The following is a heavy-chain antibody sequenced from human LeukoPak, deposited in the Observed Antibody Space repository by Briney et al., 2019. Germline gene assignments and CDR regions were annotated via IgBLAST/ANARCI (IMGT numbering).Heavy chain of an antibody. CDR2: ISGSGGST. D-gene: IGHD2-15*01. V-gene: IGHV3-23*01. Sequence: PGGSLRLSCAASGFTFSSYGMSWVRQAPGKGLEWVSAISGSGGSTYYADSVKGRFTISRDNSKNTLYLQMNSLRAEDTAVYYCAKDSLDCSGGSCYDGEFDYWGQGTLVTVSS. CDR3: AKDSLDCSGGSCYDGEFDY. CDR1: GFTFSSYG. J-gene: IGHJ4*02.